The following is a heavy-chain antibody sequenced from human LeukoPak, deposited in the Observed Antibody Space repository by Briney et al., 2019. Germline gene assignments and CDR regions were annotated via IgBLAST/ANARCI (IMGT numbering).Heavy chain of an antibody. V-gene: IGHV1-2*02. CDR3: ARRYTNSWYDTDY. D-gene: IGHD6-13*01. CDR2: INPNSGGT. J-gene: IGHJ4*02. Sequence: GASVKVSCKASGYTFNGYYIHWVRQAPGQGLEWMGWINPNSGGTHYAQKSQGTVTMTRDTSISTAYMELSRLRSDDTAIYYCARRYTNSWYDTDYWGQGTLVTVSS. CDR1: GYTFNGYY.